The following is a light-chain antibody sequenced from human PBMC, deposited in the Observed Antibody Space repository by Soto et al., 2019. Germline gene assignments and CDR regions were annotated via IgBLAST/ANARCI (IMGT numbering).Light chain of an antibody. CDR1: SSDVGGYNY. CDR2: DVS. Sequence: QSALTQPASVSGSPGQSITISCTGTSSDVGGYNYVSWYQQHPGKAPKLMIYDVSNRPSGVSNRFSGSKSGNTASLTISGLQAEDEADYYCSSYTYSSSLCVFGPGTKVTVL. V-gene: IGLV2-14*01. J-gene: IGLJ1*01. CDR3: SSYTYSSSLCV.